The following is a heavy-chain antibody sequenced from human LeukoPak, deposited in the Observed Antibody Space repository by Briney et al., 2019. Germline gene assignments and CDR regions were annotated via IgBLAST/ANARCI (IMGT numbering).Heavy chain of an antibody. D-gene: IGHD3-3*01. CDR2: LSTSGSYI. V-gene: IGHV3-21*01. J-gene: IGHJ5*02. CDR1: GFIVSDFD. CDR3: ARGNYDFAYDP. Sequence: PGGSLRLSCAASGFIVSDFDMNWVRQAPGKRLEWVSYLSTSGSYIHYAESVKGRFTISRDAGNNSLYLQLDSLTVEDTAVFCARGNYDFAYDPWGQGTLVTVSS.